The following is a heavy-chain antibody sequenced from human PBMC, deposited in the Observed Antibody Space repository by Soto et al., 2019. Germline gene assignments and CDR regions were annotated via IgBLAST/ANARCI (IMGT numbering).Heavy chain of an antibody. D-gene: IGHD3-10*01. J-gene: IGHJ2*01. CDR3: AWQVGSGCSYFYL. V-gene: IGHV4-39*01. CDR2: IFYSGTT. CDR1: GGSISTSRYY. Sequence: SETLSLTCTVSGGSISTSRYYWGWIRQPPGKGLEWIGSIFYSGTTHYNPSLKSRVTISVDTSKNQFSLKLTSVTAADTAVYYCAWQVGSGCSYFYLWGRGTLVTISS.